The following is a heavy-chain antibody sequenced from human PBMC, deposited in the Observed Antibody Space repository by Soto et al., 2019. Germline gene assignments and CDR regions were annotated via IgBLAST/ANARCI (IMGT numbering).Heavy chain of an antibody. V-gene: IGHV4-30-2*01. CDR3: ARDGGSTDAFDI. J-gene: IGHJ3*02. CDR2: IYHSGST. Sequence: SDTLSLTCAVSGGSISSGGYTWSWIRQPPGKGLEWIGYIYHSGSTYYNPSLKSRVTISVDRSKNQFSLKLSSVTAADTAVYYCARDGGSTDAFDIWGQGTMVTVSS. CDR1: GGSISSGGYT. D-gene: IGHD3-16*01.